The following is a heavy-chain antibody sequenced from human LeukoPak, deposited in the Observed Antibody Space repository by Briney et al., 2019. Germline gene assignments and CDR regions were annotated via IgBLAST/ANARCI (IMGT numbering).Heavy chain of an antibody. V-gene: IGHV1-69*01. Sequence: ASVKVSCKASGGTFSSYAIGWVRQAPGQGLEWMGGIIPIFGTANYAQKFQGRVTITADESTSTAYMELSSLRSEDTAVYYCASPLRDGYNFGFVWGQGTLVTVSS. D-gene: IGHD5-24*01. CDR2: IIPIFGTA. CDR1: GGTFSSYA. CDR3: ASPLRDGYNFGFV. J-gene: IGHJ4*02.